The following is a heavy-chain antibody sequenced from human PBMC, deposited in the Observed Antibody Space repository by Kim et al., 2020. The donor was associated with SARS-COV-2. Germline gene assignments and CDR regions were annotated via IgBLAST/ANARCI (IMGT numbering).Heavy chain of an antibody. J-gene: IGHJ3*02. D-gene: IGHD3-10*01. V-gene: IGHV3-66*01. Sequence: KGRFTKSRDNSKNSLYLQINSLRPQDTAVYYCARDPDYYGSRNYPNDAFDIWGQGTMVTVSS. CDR3: ARDPDYYGSRNYPNDAFDI.